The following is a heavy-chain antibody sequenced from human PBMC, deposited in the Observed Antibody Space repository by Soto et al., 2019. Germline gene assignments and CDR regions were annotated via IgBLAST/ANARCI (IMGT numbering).Heavy chain of an antibody. CDR1: GYTFTSYG. Sequence: QVQLVQSGAEVKKPGASVKVSCKASGYTFTSYGISWVRQAPGQGLEWMGWISAYNGNTNYAQNLQGRVTMTTDTSTSTAYMELRSLRSDDTDVYYCTRDHIAAAGNYYYYMHVWGKGTTVTVSS. V-gene: IGHV1-18*01. CDR2: ISAYNGNT. J-gene: IGHJ6*03. D-gene: IGHD6-13*01. CDR3: TRDHIAAAGNYYYYMHV.